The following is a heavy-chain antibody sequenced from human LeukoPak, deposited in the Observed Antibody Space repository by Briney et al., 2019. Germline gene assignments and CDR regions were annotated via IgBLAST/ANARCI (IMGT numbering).Heavy chain of an antibody. Sequence: GESLKISCKGSGYSFTSYWIGWVRQMPGKGLEWMGIIYPGDSDTRYSPSFQGQVTISADKSISTAYLQWSSLEASDTAMYYCARHSPYCSGGSCYAYYYGMDVWGQGTTVTVSS. D-gene: IGHD2-15*01. CDR3: ARHSPYCSGGSCYAYYYGMDV. V-gene: IGHV5-51*01. CDR1: GYSFTSYW. J-gene: IGHJ6*02. CDR2: IYPGDSDT.